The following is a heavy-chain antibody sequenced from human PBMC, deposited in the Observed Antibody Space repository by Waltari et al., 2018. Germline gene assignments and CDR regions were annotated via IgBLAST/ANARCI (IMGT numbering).Heavy chain of an antibody. CDR1: GVSISANRPY. D-gene: IGHD5-12*01. Sequence: QLQLRESGPGLVKPSETLSLSCSVSGVSISANRPYWGWIRQPPGQGVGWIATISYIGATYYSPSLKSRVTLSRDTSKNQLSLKVDSVTAADTAVYYCATYIGASLGTAAFDVWGQGTMVTVSS. V-gene: IGHV4-39*01. J-gene: IGHJ3*01. CDR2: ISYIGAT. CDR3: ATYIGASLGTAAFDV.